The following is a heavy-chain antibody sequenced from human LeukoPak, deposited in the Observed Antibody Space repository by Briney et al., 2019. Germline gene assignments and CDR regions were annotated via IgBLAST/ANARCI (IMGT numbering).Heavy chain of an antibody. Sequence: WETLSLTCTVSGGSISSYYRSWIRQPPGKGLEWIGSIYYSGTTNYNPSLKSRVTISVDTSKNQFSLKLNSVTAADTAVYYCARDGGNFFDYWGQGTLVTVSS. D-gene: IGHD4-23*01. CDR1: GGSISSYY. CDR3: ARDGGNFFDY. V-gene: IGHV4-59*01. CDR2: IYYSGTT. J-gene: IGHJ4*02.